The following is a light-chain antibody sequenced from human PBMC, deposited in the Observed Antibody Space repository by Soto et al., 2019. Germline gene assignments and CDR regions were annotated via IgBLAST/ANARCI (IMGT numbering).Light chain of an antibody. J-gene: IGKJ3*01. Sequence: AIRMTQSPSSLSASTGDRVTITCRASQGISRYLAWYQQKPGKAPKLLIYAASTLQSGVPSRFSGSGSGTDVTLTISCLQSEDFATYYCQQYYSYPLTFGPGTKVDI. CDR3: QQYYSYPLT. CDR2: AAS. V-gene: IGKV1-8*01. CDR1: QGISRY.